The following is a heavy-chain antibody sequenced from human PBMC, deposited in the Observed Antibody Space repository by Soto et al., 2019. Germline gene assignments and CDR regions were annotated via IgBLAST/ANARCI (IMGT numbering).Heavy chain of an antibody. J-gene: IGHJ3*01. D-gene: IGHD3-22*01. CDR3: ARQPTYYYDSSFGTRDAFDV. V-gene: IGHV5-51*01. Sequence: PGESLKISCQGSGYSFTNYWIACVRQLPGKGLEWMGIIYPGDADTKYGPSFEGPVTISADRSTSTAYLQWGSLQASDTAMYYCARQPTYYYDSSFGTRDAFDVWGQGTLVTVSS. CDR1: GYSFTNYW. CDR2: IYPGDADT.